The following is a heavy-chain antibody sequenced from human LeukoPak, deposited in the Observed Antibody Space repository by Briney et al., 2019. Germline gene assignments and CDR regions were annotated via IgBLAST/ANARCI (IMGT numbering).Heavy chain of an antibody. Sequence: SETLSLTCTVSGGSILSSSYFWGWIRQPPGKGLEWIGNIYYSGTTYYNPSLKSRVTISVDTSKNQFSLKLSSVTAADTAVYYCARFPKLYSSGYSDYWGQGTLVTVSS. CDR2: IYYSGTT. CDR1: GGSILSSSYF. D-gene: IGHD3-22*01. J-gene: IGHJ4*02. V-gene: IGHV4-39*07. CDR3: ARFPKLYSSGYSDY.